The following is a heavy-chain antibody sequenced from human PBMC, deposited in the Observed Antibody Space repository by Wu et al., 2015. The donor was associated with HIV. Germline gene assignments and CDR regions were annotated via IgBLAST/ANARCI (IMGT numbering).Heavy chain of an antibody. CDR2: IIPIFGTA. V-gene: IGHV1-69*05. D-gene: IGHD3-10*01. Sequence: QVQLVQSGAEVKKPGSSVKVSCKASGGTFSSYAISWVRQAPGQGLEWMGGIIPIFGTANYAQKFQGRVTITTDESTSTAYMELSSLRSEDTAVYYCAREARITSGSGVLYYYGMDVVGPRDHGHRLL. J-gene: IGHJ6*02. CDR1: GGTFSSYA. CDR3: AREARITSGSGVLYYYGMDV.